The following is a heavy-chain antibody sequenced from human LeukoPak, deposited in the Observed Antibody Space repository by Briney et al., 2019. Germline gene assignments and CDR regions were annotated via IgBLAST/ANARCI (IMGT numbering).Heavy chain of an antibody. D-gene: IGHD4/OR15-4a*01. CDR1: GFTFSSHW. Sequence: PGGSLRLSCAASGFTFSSHWMSYVRQAPGKGLEWVADIKQGGSEKYYVDSVKGRFTISRDNGKNSLYLQMNSLRAEVTAVYYCARGPSYGDRSDFLDYWGQGTLVTVSS. CDR2: IKQGGSEK. V-gene: IGHV3-7*01. J-gene: IGHJ4*02. CDR3: ARGPSYGDRSDFLDY.